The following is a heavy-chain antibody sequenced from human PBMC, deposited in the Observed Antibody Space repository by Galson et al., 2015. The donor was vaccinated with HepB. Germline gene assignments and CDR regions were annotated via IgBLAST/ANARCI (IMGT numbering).Heavy chain of an antibody. CDR2: TYYRSKWYN. Sequence: CAISGDSVSSNSASWNWIRQSPSRGLEWLGRTYYRSKWYNDYAVSVKSRITINPDTSKNQFSLQLNSMIPEDTAAYYCARIVGSNYIGWAVDIWGQGTMVTVSS. J-gene: IGHJ3*02. CDR1: GDSVSSNSAS. V-gene: IGHV6-1*01. D-gene: IGHD2-15*01. CDR3: ARIVGSNYIGWAVDI.